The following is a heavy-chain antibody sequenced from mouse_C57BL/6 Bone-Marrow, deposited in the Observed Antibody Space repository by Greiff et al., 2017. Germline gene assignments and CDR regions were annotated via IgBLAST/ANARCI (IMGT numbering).Heavy chain of an antibody. Sequence: EVMLVESGGDLVKPGGSLKLSCAASGFTFSSYGMSWVRPTPDKRLEWVATISSGGSYTYYPDSVKGRFTISRDNAKNTLYLQMSSLKSEDTAMYYCAREGTGKAYWGQGTLVTVSA. CDR2: ISSGGSYT. J-gene: IGHJ3*01. CDR1: GFTFSSYG. CDR3: AREGTGKAY. D-gene: IGHD4-1*01. V-gene: IGHV5-6*02.